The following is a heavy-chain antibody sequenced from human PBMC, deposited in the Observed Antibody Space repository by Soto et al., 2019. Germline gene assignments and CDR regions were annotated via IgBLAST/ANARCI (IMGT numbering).Heavy chain of an antibody. CDR1: GDSVSTNDAT. Sequence: PSQTRSLTCAISGDSVSTNDATSDWVRQSPSRGRERLGRTYYRSKWYNDYAVSVKSRITINPDTSKNQFSLQLNSVPPEDTAEYYCERAPYCGGGGYGYYYCSYGMDVWRQGSTVTVSS. D-gene: IGHD2-21*02. CDR3: ERAPYCGGGGYGYYYCSYGMDV. J-gene: IGHJ6*02. CDR2: TYYRSKWYN. V-gene: IGHV6-1*01.